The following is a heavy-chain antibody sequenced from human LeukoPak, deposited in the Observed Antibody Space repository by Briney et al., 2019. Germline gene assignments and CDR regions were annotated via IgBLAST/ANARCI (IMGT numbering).Heavy chain of an antibody. Sequence: GGSLRLSCAASGFTFDDYAMHWVRQAPGKGLEWVSGISWNSGSIGYADSVKGRFTISRDNAKNSLYLQMNSLRAEDTALYYCAKELGSSGYFNYWGQGTLVTVSS. CDR3: AKELGSSGYFNY. J-gene: IGHJ4*02. V-gene: IGHV3-9*01. D-gene: IGHD3-22*01. CDR1: GFTFDDYA. CDR2: ISWNSGSI.